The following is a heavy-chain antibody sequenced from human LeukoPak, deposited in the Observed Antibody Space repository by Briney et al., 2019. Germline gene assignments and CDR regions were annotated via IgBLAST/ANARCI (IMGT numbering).Heavy chain of an antibody. Sequence: PSETLSLTCAVYGGSFSGYYWSWIRQPPGKGLEWIGEINHSGSTNYNPSLKSRVTISVDTSKNQFSLKLSSVTAADTAVYYCASPGYSSGWPPGNWGQGTLVTVSS. CDR2: INHSGST. CDR1: GGSFSGYY. J-gene: IGHJ4*02. CDR3: ASPGYSSGWPPGN. D-gene: IGHD6-19*01. V-gene: IGHV4-34*01.